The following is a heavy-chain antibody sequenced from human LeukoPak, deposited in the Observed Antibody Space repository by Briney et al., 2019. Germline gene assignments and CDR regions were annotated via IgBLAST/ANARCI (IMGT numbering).Heavy chain of an antibody. CDR3: ARRDCSSTSCYTGYSSSFDY. CDR1: GGTFSSYA. Sequence: GASVKVSCKASGGTFSSYAISWVRQAPGQGLEWMGWISAYNGNTNYAQKLQGRVTMTTDTSTSTAYMELRSLRSDDTAVYYCARRDCSSTSCYTGYSSSFDYWGQGTLVTVSS. J-gene: IGHJ4*02. CDR2: ISAYNGNT. D-gene: IGHD2-2*02. V-gene: IGHV1-18*01.